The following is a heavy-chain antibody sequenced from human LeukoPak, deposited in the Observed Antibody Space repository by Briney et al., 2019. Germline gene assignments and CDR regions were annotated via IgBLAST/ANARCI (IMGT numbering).Heavy chain of an antibody. CDR3: ARYPGFGDYYFDC. V-gene: IGHV3-21*01. CDR1: GFTFSSYS. D-gene: IGHD3-10*01. CDR2: ISSSSSYI. Sequence: PGGSLRLSRAASGFTFSSYSMNWVRQAPGKGLEWVSSISSSSSYIYYADSVKGRFTISRDNAKNSLYLQMNSLRAEDTAVYYCARYPGFGDYYFDCWGQGTLVTVSS. J-gene: IGHJ4*02.